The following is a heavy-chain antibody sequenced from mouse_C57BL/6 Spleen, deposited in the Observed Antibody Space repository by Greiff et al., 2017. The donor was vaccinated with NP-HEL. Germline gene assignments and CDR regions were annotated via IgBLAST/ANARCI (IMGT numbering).Heavy chain of an antibody. D-gene: IGHD2-4*01. Sequence: QVQLQQPGAELVKPGASVKLSCKASGYTFTSYWMHWVKQRPGRGLEWIGRIDPNSGGTKYNQKFKGKATLTVDKSSSTAYMQLSSLTSEDSAVYYCAIPLIYYDYDGYFDDWGQGTTLTVSS. J-gene: IGHJ2*01. V-gene: IGHV1-62-3*01. CDR2: IDPNSGGT. CDR3: AIPLIYYDYDGYFDD. CDR1: GYTFTSYW.